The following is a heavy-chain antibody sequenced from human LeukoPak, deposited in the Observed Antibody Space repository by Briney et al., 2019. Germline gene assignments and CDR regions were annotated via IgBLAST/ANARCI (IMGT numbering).Heavy chain of an antibody. CDR2: INPSGGST. V-gene: IGHV1-46*01. CDR1: GYTLTSYY. D-gene: IGHD6-19*01. Sequence: GASVKVSCKASGYTLTSYYMHYVRQATGQGLEWMGIINPSGGSTSYAQKFQGRVTMTRDTSTSTVYMELSSLRSEDTAVYYCARVLAVAGIGAFDIWGQGTMVTVSS. CDR3: ARVLAVAGIGAFDI. J-gene: IGHJ3*02.